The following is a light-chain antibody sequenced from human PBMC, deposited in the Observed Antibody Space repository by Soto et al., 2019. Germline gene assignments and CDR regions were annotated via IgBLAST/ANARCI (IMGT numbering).Light chain of an antibody. CDR1: QSVSSN. CDR2: GAP. V-gene: IGKV3-15*01. J-gene: IGKJ5*01. CDR3: QQYNNWPPIT. Sequence: EIVMTQSPATLSVSPGERATLSFSASQSVSSNLAWYQQKPGQAPRLLIYGAPTRATGIPARFSGSGSGTEFTLTISSLQSEDFAVYYCQQYNNWPPITFGQGTRLEIK.